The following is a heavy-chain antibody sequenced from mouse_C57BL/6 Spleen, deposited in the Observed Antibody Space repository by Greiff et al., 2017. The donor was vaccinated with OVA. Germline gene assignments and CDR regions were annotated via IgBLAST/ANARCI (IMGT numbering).Heavy chain of an antibody. CDR1: GYTFTSYW. V-gene: IGHV1-64*01. CDR3: ARYDYNAMDY. J-gene: IGHJ4*01. CDR2: IHPNSGST. Sequence: VKLQQPGAELVKPGASVKLSCKASGYTFTSYWMHWVKQRPGQGLEWIGMIHPNSGSTNYNEKFKSKATLTVDKSSSTAYMQLSSLTSEDSAVYYCARYDYNAMDYWGQGTSVTVSS.